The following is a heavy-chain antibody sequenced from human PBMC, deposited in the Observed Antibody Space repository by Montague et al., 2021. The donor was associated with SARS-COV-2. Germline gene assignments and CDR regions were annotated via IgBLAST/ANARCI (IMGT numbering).Heavy chain of an antibody. Sequence: SETLSLTCTVSGDSISGYYWSWIRQSPGKGLDWIGWIHYTGSTAYNPSLRSRVTISVDTSRNQFSLNLNSVTAADTAVYYCARGAGYSSSWYLAFEIWGQGTMVTVSS. D-gene: IGHD6-13*01. V-gene: IGHV4-59*13. CDR3: ARGAGYSSSWYLAFEI. CDR1: GDSISGYY. CDR2: IHYTGST. J-gene: IGHJ3*02.